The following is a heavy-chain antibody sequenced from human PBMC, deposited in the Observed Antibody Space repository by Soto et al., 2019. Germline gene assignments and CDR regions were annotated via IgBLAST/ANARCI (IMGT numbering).Heavy chain of an antibody. D-gene: IGHD2-8*01. J-gene: IGHJ4*02. Sequence: GASVKVSCKASGYTFTGYYMHWVRQAPGQGLEWMGWINPNSGGTNYAQKFQGWVTMTRDTSISTAYMELSRLRSDDTAVYYCARGLPPTYCTNGVCAPADWGQGTLVTVSS. V-gene: IGHV1-2*04. CDR3: ARGLPPTYCTNGVCAPAD. CDR2: INPNSGGT. CDR1: GYTFTGYY.